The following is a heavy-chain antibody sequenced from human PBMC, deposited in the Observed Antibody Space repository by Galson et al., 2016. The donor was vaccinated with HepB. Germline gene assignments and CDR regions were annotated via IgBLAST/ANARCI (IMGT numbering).Heavy chain of an antibody. CDR1: GYTFTKYY. D-gene: IGHD1-26*01. V-gene: IGHV1-2*04. Sequence: SVKVSCKASGYTFTKYYMQWVRQAPGQGLEWMGWIDPNSGDTHYSKRFEGWVTMTRDTSISTAYMEVTRLKSNDTALFYCARGVVGTSTDAFDVWGQGTTVTVS. CDR3: ARGVVGTSTDAFDV. CDR2: IDPNSGDT. J-gene: IGHJ3*01.